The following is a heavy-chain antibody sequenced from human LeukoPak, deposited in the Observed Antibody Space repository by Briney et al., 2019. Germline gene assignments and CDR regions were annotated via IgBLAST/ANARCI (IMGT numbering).Heavy chain of an antibody. Sequence: GGSLRLSCAASGFTFSNRAMSWVRQAPGKGLEWVSGISFSDGRTYYADSVKGRFTISGDNSKNTLYLQMNSLRAEDTAVYYCAKDLSFTYYYDGSGVHYFEHWGQGTLVTVSS. V-gene: IGHV3-23*01. CDR3: AKDLSFTYYYDGSGVHYFEH. D-gene: IGHD3-22*01. CDR1: GFTFSNRA. CDR2: ISFSDGRT. J-gene: IGHJ4*02.